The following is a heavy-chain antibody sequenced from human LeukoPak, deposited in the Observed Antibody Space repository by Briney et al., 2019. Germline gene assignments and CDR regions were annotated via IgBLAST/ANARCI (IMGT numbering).Heavy chain of an antibody. CDR2: ISYDGSDK. CDR3: AKDDLTYYYERSGHAPRFDY. CDR1: GFPFSSFG. V-gene: IGHV3-30*18. Sequence: PGGSLRLSCATSGFPFSSFGMHWVRQAPGKGLEWVALISYDGSDKYYADSVKGRFTISRDNSKNTLYLQMNSMRAEDTAVYYCAKDDLTYYYERSGHAPRFDYWGQGTLVTVSS. J-gene: IGHJ4*02. D-gene: IGHD3-22*01.